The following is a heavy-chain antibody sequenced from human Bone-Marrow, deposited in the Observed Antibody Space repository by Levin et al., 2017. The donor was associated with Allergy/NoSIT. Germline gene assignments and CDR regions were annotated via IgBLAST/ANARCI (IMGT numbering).Heavy chain of an antibody. Sequence: GESLKISCKGSGYSFTSYWIGWVRQMPGKGLEWMGIIYPGDSDTRYSPSFQGQVTISADKSISTAYLQWSSLKASDTAMYYCARRVAAGTTTIWGSLFFDYWGQGTLVTVSS. D-gene: IGHD6-13*01. CDR2: IYPGDSDT. J-gene: IGHJ4*02. V-gene: IGHV5-51*01. CDR1: GYSFTSYW. CDR3: ARRVAAGTTTIWGSLFFDY.